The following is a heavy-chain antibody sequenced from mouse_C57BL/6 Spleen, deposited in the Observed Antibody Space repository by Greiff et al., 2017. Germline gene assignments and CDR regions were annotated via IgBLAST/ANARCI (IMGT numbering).Heavy chain of an antibody. CDR3: ARGDYDGGAGLAY. V-gene: IGHV1-22*01. CDR1: GYTFTDYN. Sequence: EVKLEESGPELVKPGASVKMSCKASGYTFTDYNMHWVKQSPGKSLEWIGYINPNNGGTSYNQKFKGKATLTANKSSSTAYMELRSLTSEDSAVYYCARGDYDGGAGLAYWGQGTLVTVSA. CDR2: INPNNGGT. J-gene: IGHJ3*01. D-gene: IGHD2-4*01.